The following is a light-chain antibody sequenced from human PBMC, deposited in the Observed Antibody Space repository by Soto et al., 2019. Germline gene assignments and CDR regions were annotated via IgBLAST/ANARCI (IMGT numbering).Light chain of an antibody. J-gene: IGKJ5*01. V-gene: IGKV3-15*01. CDR3: QQYNTWPPIT. Sequence: EIEVTQYPATLSLAPGERVTLSCRASESGSTKLAWYQQKAGQAPRLLIYGASTRATGIPARFSGSGSGTEFTLTISSLQSEDFAVYYCQQYNTWPPITFGQGTRLEIK. CDR1: ESGSTK. CDR2: GAS.